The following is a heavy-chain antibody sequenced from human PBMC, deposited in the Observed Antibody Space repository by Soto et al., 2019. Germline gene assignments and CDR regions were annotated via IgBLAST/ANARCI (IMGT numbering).Heavy chain of an antibody. Sequence: EVQLLESGGGLVQPGGSLRLSCAASGFTFSSYAMSWVRQAPGKGLEWVSAISGSGGSTYYADSVKGRFTISRDNSKNTLYLQMNSLRAEDTAVYYCAKERDWGLWFGELGGALDYWGQGTLVTVSS. J-gene: IGHJ4*02. V-gene: IGHV3-23*01. D-gene: IGHD3-10*01. CDR2: ISGSGGST. CDR1: GFTFSSYA. CDR3: AKERDWGLWFGELGGALDY.